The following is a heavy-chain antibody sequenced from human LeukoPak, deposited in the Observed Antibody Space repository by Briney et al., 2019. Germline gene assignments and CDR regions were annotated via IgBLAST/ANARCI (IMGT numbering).Heavy chain of an antibody. J-gene: IGHJ4*02. D-gene: IGHD2-2*01. CDR3: ARGVGYCSSTSCYAVGYYFDY. Sequence: SETLSLTCAVYGGSFSGYYWSWIRQPPGKGLEWIGEINHSGSTNYNPSLKSRVTISVDTSKNQFSLKLSSVTAADTAVYYCARGVGYCSSTSCYAVGYYFDYWGQGTLVTVSS. CDR1: GGSFSGYY. CDR2: INHSGST. V-gene: IGHV4-34*01.